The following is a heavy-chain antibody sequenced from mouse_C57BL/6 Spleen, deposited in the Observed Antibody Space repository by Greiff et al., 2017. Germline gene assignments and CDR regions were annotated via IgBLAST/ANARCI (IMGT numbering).Heavy chain of an antibody. CDR1: GYAFSSSW. CDR2: IYPGDGDT. J-gene: IGHJ4*01. V-gene: IGHV1-82*01. Sequence: VQLQQSGPELVKPGASVKISCKASGYAFSSSWMNWVKQRPGKGLEWIGRIYPGDGDTNYNGKFKGKATLTADKSSSTAYMQLSSLTSEDSAVYFCARWGNYVGVDYWGQGTSGTVSS. D-gene: IGHD2-1*01. CDR3: ARWGNYVGVDY.